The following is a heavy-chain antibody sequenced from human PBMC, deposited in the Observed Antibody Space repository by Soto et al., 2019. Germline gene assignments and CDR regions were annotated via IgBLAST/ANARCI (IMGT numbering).Heavy chain of an antibody. CDR2: IDPSDSYT. D-gene: IGHD5-12*01. CDR1: GYSFTSYW. Sequence: GESLKISCKGSGYSFTSYWISWVSQMPGKGLEWMGRIDPSDSYTNYSPSFQGHVTISADKSISTACLQWSSLKASDTAMYYCARHGYSGYDYFYYYGMDVWGQGTTVTVSS. V-gene: IGHV5-10-1*01. J-gene: IGHJ6*02. CDR3: ARHGYSGYDYFYYYGMDV.